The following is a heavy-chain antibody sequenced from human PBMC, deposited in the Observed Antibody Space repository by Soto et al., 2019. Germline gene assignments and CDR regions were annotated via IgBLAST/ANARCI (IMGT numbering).Heavy chain of an antibody. CDR3: AREVNNYYGMDV. J-gene: IGHJ6*02. CDR2: ISYSGST. CDR1: GASISSDDYY. V-gene: IGHV4-30-4*01. Sequence: QVQLQESGPGLVKPSQTLSLTCSISGASISSDDYYWSWFRQPPGKGLEWIGYISYSGSTYYNPALKSRITISVDTSKTQFSLILSSVPAADTAVFYCAREVNNYYGMDVWGQGNTVTVSS.